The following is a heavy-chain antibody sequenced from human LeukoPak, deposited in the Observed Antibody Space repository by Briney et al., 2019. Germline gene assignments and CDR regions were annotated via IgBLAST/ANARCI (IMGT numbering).Heavy chain of an antibody. V-gene: IGHV3-21*05. CDR2: ISSSSSYT. D-gene: IGHD5-12*01. J-gene: IGHJ4*02. CDR1: GFTFSSYS. CDR3: ASYGYSGYDQVPGVVSY. Sequence: GGSLRLSCAASGFTFSSYSMIWVRQAPGKGLEWVSYISSSSSYTNYADSVKGRFTISRDNAKNSLYLQMNSLRAEDTAVYYCASYGYSGYDQVPGVVSYWGQGTLVTVSS.